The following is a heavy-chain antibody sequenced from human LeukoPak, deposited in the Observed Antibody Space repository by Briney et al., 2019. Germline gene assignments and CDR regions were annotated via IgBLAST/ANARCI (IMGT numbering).Heavy chain of an antibody. D-gene: IGHD2-15*01. CDR2: ISYDGSNK. V-gene: IGHV3-30-3*01. J-gene: IGHJ4*02. CDR3: ARTTRIFFPTSGFDY. CDR1: GFTFGDYS. Sequence: PGRSLRLSCTASGFTFGDYSMSWVRQAPGKGLEWVAVISYDGSNKYYADSVKGRFTISRDNSKNTLYLQMNSLRVEDTAVYYCARTTRIFFPTSGFDYWGQGTLVTVSS.